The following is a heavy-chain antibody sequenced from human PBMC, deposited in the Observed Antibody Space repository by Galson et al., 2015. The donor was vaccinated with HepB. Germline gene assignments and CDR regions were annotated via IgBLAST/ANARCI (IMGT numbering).Heavy chain of an antibody. J-gene: IGHJ6*02. V-gene: IGHV1-18*04. CDR3: ARGGGSSARGMDV. CDR1: GYTLTSYD. D-gene: IGHD1-26*01. Sequence: SVKVSFKASGYTLTSYDVSWVRQAPGQGLEWMGWISGNNGDTNYAQKLRGRVTVTTDTSTSTAYMELRSLRSDDTAVYYCARGGGSSARGMDVWGQGTTVTVSS. CDR2: ISGNNGDT.